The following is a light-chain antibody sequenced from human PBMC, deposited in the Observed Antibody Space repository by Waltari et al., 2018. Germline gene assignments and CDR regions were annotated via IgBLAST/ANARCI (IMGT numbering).Light chain of an antibody. V-gene: IGLV1-44*01. CDR3: ATWDDRLTGVV. J-gene: IGLJ2*01. CDR2: SND. CDR1: YSNIGSNI. Sequence: QSVLTQPPAASGTPGPRVTISCSGSYSNIGSNILTWYQQLPGTAPKLLIYSNDYRPSVVPDRFSGSKSGTSASLAISGLQSEDEADYYCATWDDRLTGVVFGGGTRVTVL.